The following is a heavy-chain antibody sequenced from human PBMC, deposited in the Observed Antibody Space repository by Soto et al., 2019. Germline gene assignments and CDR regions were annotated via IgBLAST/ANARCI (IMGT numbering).Heavy chain of an antibody. J-gene: IGHJ1*01. D-gene: IGHD3-9*01. CDR3: ARGFDILTGLYFQH. CDR1: GFTFSSYA. CDR2: ISGRGGGT. Sequence: PGGSLRLSCAASGFTFSSYAMSWVRQAPGKGLEWVSGISGRGGGTYYADSVKGRFTISRDNAKNSLYLQMSSLRAEDTAVYYCARGFDILTGLYFQHWGQGTLVTVSS. V-gene: IGHV3-23*01.